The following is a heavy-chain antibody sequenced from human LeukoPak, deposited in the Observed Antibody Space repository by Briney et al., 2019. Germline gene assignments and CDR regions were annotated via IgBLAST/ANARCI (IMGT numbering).Heavy chain of an antibody. V-gene: IGHV3-11*01. CDR3: ARCDSSGYYFPYYYYGMDV. J-gene: IGHJ6*02. CDR1: GFTFSDYY. Sequence: GGSLRLSCAASGFTFSDYYMSWIRQAPGKGLEGVSYISSSGSTIYYADSVKGRFTISRDNAKNSLYLQMDSLRAEDTAVYYCARCDSSGYYFPYYYYGMDVWGQGTTVTVSS. CDR2: ISSSGSTI. D-gene: IGHD3-22*01.